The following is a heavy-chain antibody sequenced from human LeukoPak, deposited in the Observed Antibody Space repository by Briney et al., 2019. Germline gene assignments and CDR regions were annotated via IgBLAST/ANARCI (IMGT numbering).Heavy chain of an antibody. V-gene: IGHV3-23*01. CDR2: ISGSGDST. CDR3: AKVRAPSGWFNSDY. CDR1: GFTFRNYV. D-gene: IGHD6-19*01. J-gene: IGHJ4*02. Sequence: GGSLRLSCAASGFTFRNYVMNWVRQGPGKGLEWVLGISGSGDSTYYADSVKGRFTISRDNSKNTLYLQMNSLRVEDTAAYYCAKVRAPSGWFNSDYWGQGTLVTVSS.